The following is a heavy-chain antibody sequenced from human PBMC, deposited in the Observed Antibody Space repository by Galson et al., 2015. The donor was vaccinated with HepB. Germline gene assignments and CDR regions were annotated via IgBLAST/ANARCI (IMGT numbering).Heavy chain of an antibody. CDR2: IYWDNDK. D-gene: IGHD3-3*01. CDR3: ARMNDFWSGYYERRYNWFDP. J-gene: IGHJ5*02. Sequence: PALVKPTQSLTLTCTLSGLSLSTTGVGVGWIRQLPGKAPEWLALIYWDNDKRYNPSLKTRLTITKDNSRNQVVLTMTNMDPVDTATYYCARMNDFWSGYYERRYNWFDPWGQGTLVTVSS. CDR1: GLSLSTTGVG. V-gene: IGHV2-5*02.